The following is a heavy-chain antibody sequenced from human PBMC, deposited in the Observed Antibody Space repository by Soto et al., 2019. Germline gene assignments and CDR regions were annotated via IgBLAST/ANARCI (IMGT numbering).Heavy chain of an antibody. J-gene: IGHJ4*02. V-gene: IGHV2-5*02. CDR3: AHRPGGYMSGWDNGYFDY. Sequence: QITLNESGPTLVKPTQTLTLTCTFSGFSFSTSQVGVGWIRQPPGKAQEWLALSYWDDDKRYSPSLRSRLSITKDTSKNQVVLTMTNMDPVDTATYFCAHRPGGYMSGWDNGYFDYWGRGALVTVSS. CDR2: SYWDDDK. CDR1: GFSFSTSQVG. D-gene: IGHD6-19*01.